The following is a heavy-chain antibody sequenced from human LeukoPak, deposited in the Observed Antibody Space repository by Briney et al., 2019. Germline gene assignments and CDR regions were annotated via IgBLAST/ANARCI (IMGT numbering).Heavy chain of an antibody. J-gene: IGHJ4*02. Sequence: ASVKVSCKASGYTFTGYYMHWVRQAPGQGLEWRGWINPNSGGTNYAQKFKGRVTMTRDTSISTAYMELSRLRSDDTAVYYCARSGDYYDSSGYYDYWGQGTLVTVSS. D-gene: IGHD3-22*01. CDR2: INPNSGGT. V-gene: IGHV1-2*02. CDR3: ARSGDYYDSSGYYDY. CDR1: GYTFTGYY.